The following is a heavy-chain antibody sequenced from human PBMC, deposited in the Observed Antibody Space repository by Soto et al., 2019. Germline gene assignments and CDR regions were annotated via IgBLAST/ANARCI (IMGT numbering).Heavy chain of an antibody. V-gene: IGHV1-58*01. CDR3: AADYTLYDSSGYYHFDY. CDR1: GFTFTSSA. Sequence: VASVKVSCKASGFTFTSSAVQWVRQARGQRLEWIGWIVVGSGNTNYAQKFQERVTITRDMSTSTAYMELSSLRSEDTAVYYCAADYTLYDSSGYYHFDYWGQGTLVTVSA. J-gene: IGHJ4*02. D-gene: IGHD3-22*01. CDR2: IVVGSGNT.